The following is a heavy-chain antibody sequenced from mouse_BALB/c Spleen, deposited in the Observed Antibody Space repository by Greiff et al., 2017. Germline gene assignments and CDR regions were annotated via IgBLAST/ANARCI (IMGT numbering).Heavy chain of an antibody. Sequence: EVKLVESGGGLVKPGGSLKLSCAASGFTFSSYAMSWVRQTPEKRLEWVASISSGGSNYYPDSVKGRFTISRDNARNNLYLQMCSLRSEDTAMYYCARGWLPSVDDWGQGTTVTVSS. CDR3: ARGWLPSVDD. J-gene: IGHJ4*01. V-gene: IGHV5-6-5*01. D-gene: IGHD2-2*01. CDR1: GFTFSSYA. CDR2: ISSGGSN.